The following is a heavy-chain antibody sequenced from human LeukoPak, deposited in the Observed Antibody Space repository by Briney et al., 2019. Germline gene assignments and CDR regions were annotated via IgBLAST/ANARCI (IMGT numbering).Heavy chain of an antibody. CDR2: ISAYNGNT. CDR3: AREGRGYSSGWTNYYYYGMDV. Sequence: ASVKVSCKASGYTFTSYGFSWVRQAPGQGLEWMGWISAYNGNTNYAQKLQGRVTMTTDTSTSTAYMELRSLRSDDTAVYYCAREGRGYSSGWTNYYYYGMDVWGQGTTVTVSS. D-gene: IGHD6-19*01. J-gene: IGHJ6*02. V-gene: IGHV1-18*01. CDR1: GYTFTSYG.